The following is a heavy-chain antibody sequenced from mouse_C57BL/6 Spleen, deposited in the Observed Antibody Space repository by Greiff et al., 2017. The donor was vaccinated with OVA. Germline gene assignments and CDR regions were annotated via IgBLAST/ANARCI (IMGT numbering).Heavy chain of an antibody. CDR2: INYDGSST. J-gene: IGHJ3*01. CDR1: GFTFSDYY. V-gene: IGHV5-16*01. Sequence: EVQLVESEGGLVQPGSSMKLSCTASGFTFSDYYMAWVRQVPEKGLEWVANINYDGSSTYYLDSLKSRFIISRDNAKNILYLQMSSLKSEDTATYYCAREALYDDYDVWFAYWGQGTLVTVSA. D-gene: IGHD2-4*01. CDR3: AREALYDDYDVWFAY.